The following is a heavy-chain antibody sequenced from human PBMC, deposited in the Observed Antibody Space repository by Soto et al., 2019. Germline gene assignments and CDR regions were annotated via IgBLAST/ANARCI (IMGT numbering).Heavy chain of an antibody. V-gene: IGHV3-48*02. D-gene: IGHD3-10*01. CDR1: GFAFSTYM. Sequence: VGSLRLSGAGSGFAFSTYMMNWVRHAPGKGLEWIADISTNGRSKSYAASVRGRFTISRDNTKNSMYLQMNSLRDDDTAVYYCVRDRDLRDYYGMDVWGQGTTVTVSS. J-gene: IGHJ6*02. CDR2: ISTNGRSK. CDR3: VRDRDLRDYYGMDV.